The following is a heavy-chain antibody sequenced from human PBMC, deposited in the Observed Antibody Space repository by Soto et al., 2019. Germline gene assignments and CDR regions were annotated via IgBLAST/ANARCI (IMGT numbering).Heavy chain of an antibody. CDR3: ATWVDYGDF. CDR2: VDPNGGGS. J-gene: IGHJ2*01. D-gene: IGHD4-17*01. CDR1: GYSFTDYK. Sequence: ASVKVSCKTSGYSFTDYKLHWVRQAPGQGLEWMGWVDPNGGGSNSAQKFQGSATMTWDTSITTAYLDLTRLTTNDTATYFCATWVDYGDF. V-gene: IGHV1-2*04.